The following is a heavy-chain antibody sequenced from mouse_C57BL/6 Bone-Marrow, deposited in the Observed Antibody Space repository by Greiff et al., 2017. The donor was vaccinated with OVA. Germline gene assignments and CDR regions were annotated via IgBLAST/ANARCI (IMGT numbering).Heavy chain of an antibody. CDR2: INPSTGGT. J-gene: IGHJ3*01. V-gene: IGHV1-42*01. D-gene: IGHD4-1*01. Sequence: EVQLQQSGPELVKPGASVKISCKASGYSFTGYYMNWVKQSPEKSLEWIGEINPSTGGTTYNQKFMATATLTVDKSSSTAYMQLKSLTSEDTAVYYWARGGTSPFAYWGQGTLVTVSA. CDR1: GYSFTGYY. CDR3: ARGGTSPFAY.